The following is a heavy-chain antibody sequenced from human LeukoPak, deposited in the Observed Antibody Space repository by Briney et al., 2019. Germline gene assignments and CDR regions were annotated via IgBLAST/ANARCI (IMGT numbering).Heavy chain of an antibody. V-gene: IGHV3-49*04. CDR3: RRLGYCSSTSCSDFDY. Sequence: GRSLRLSCTASGFTFGDYAMSWVRQAPGKGLEWVGFIRSKAYGGTTEYAASVKSRFTISRDDSKSIAYLQMNSLKTEDTAVYYCRRLGYCSSTSCSDFDYWGQGTLVTVSS. J-gene: IGHJ4*02. CDR2: IRSKAYGGTT. D-gene: IGHD2-2*01. CDR1: GFTFGDYA.